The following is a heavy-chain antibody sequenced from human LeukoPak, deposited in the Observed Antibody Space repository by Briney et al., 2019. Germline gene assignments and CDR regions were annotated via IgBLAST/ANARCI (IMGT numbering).Heavy chain of an antibody. CDR3: AKGPSGSYVVYYYYMDV. V-gene: IGHV3-30*02. CDR2: IRYDGSNK. D-gene: IGHD1-26*01. J-gene: IGHJ6*03. CDR1: GFTFSSYG. Sequence: GASVKVSCAASGFTFSSYGMHWVRQAPGKGLEWVAFIRYDGSNKYYADSVKGRFTISRDNSKNTLYLQMKSLRAEDTAVYYCAKGPSGSYVVYYYYMDVWGKGTTVTVSS.